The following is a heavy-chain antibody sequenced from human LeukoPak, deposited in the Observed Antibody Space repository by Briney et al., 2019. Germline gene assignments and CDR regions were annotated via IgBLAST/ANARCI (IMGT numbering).Heavy chain of an antibody. Sequence: GASVKVSCKASGYTFISYAMNWVRQAPGQGLEWMGIINPRGGSTSYTQKFQGRVTMTRDTSTSTVYMELSSLRSEDTAVYYCARVKSYYYDTSDKDAFDIWGQGTMVTVSS. CDR2: INPRGGST. V-gene: IGHV1-46*01. J-gene: IGHJ3*02. CDR1: GYTFISYA. D-gene: IGHD3-22*01. CDR3: ARVKSYYYDTSDKDAFDI.